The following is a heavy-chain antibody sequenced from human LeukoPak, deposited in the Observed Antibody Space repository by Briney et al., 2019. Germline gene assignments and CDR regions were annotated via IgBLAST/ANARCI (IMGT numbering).Heavy chain of an antibody. J-gene: IGHJ4*02. D-gene: IGHD6-13*01. CDR1: GYTFTGYY. CDR2: INPNSGGT. CDR3: ARDLRASQEYSSSWYGY. Sequence: ASVKVSCKASGYTFTGYYIHWVRQAPGQGLEWMGWINPNSGGTNYAQKFQGRVTMTRDTSISTAYMELSRLRSDDTAVYYCARDLRASQEYSSSWYGYWGQGALVTVSS. V-gene: IGHV1-2*02.